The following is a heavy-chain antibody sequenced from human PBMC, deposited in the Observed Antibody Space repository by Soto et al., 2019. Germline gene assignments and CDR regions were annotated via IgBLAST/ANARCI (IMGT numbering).Heavy chain of an antibody. CDR1: GGTFGNYG. V-gene: IGHV1-69*09. Sequence: QVQLVQSGAEVKKPGSSVKVSCKASGGTFGNYGISWVRQAPGQGLEWMGGILPRLGLTKSAQRFQGRVTFTADKSTNTAYMELSSLNSEDTAVFYCARDRYYDDSGLYDESADWGQGTLVTVSS. D-gene: IGHD3-22*01. CDR3: ARDRYYDDSGLYDESAD. CDR2: ILPRLGLT. J-gene: IGHJ4*02.